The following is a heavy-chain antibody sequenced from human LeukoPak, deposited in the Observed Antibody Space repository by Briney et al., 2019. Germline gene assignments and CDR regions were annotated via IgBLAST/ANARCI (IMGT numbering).Heavy chain of an antibody. D-gene: IGHD2-2*01. V-gene: IGHV3-7*01. CDR1: GFTFSSYW. Sequence: PGGSLRLSCAASGFTFSSYWMSWVRQAPGKGLEWVANIKQDGSEKYYVDSVKGRFTISRDNAKNTLYLQMNSLRAEDTAVYYCARDLSGDIVVVPAAMCLDYWGQGTLVTVSS. CDR3: ARDLSGDIVVVPAAMCLDY. J-gene: IGHJ4*02. CDR2: IKQDGSEK.